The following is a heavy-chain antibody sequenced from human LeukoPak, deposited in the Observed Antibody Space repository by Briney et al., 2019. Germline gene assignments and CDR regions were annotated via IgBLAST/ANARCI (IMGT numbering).Heavy chain of an antibody. Sequence: GESLRLSCAASGFTFSTYSMNWVRQAPGKGLEWVSYISSSSTIYYADSVKGRFTISRDNAKNSLYLQMNSLRAEDTAVYYCTRDGTTLTPEEFDYWGQGTLVTVSS. CDR2: ISSSSTI. J-gene: IGHJ4*02. CDR1: GFTFSTYS. V-gene: IGHV3-48*04. CDR3: TRDGTTLTPEEFDY. D-gene: IGHD4-11*01.